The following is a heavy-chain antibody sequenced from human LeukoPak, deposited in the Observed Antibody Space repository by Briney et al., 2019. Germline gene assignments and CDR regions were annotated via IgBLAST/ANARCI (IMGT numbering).Heavy chain of an antibody. J-gene: IGHJ4*02. V-gene: IGHV4-38-2*02. Sequence: PSETLSLTCAVSGYSISSGYYWGRTRQPPGKGLEWIGSIHHSGSTYYNPSLKSRVTISVDTSKNQFSLKLSSVTAADTAVYYCARERFLEWLLSGYFDYWGQGTLVTVSS. CDR3: ARERFLEWLLSGYFDY. CDR1: GYSISSGYY. CDR2: IHHSGST. D-gene: IGHD3-3*01.